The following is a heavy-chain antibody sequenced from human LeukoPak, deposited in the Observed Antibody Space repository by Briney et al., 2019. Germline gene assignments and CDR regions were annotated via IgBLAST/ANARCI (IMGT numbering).Heavy chain of an antibody. J-gene: IGHJ4*02. CDR3: ARDQYQLLSNLDY. V-gene: IGHV1-69*13. D-gene: IGHD2-2*01. Sequence: GASVKVSCKASGGTFSSYAVSWVRQAPGQGLEWMGGIIPIFGTANYAQKFQGRVTITADESTSTAYMELSSLRSEDTAVYYCARDQYQLLSNLDYWGQGTLVTVSS. CDR1: GGTFSSYA. CDR2: IIPIFGTA.